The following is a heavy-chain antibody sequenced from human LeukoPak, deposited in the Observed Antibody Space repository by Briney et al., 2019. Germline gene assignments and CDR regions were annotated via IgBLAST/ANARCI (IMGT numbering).Heavy chain of an antibody. V-gene: IGHV3-21*01. CDR2: ISTSSSYI. CDR1: GFTFSGYT. J-gene: IGHJ6*03. Sequence: GSLRLSCAASGFTFSGYTMNWVRQAPGKGLEWVSSISTSSSYIYYADSVKGRFTISRDNAKKSLNLQMNSLRAEDTAVYYCTRDGDTVLTRGYYYYMDVWGKGTTVTVSS. CDR3: TRDGDTVLTRGYYYYMDV. D-gene: IGHD3-10*01.